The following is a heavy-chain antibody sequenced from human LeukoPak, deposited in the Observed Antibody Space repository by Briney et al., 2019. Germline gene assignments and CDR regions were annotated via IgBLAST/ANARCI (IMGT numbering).Heavy chain of an antibody. Sequence: SETLSLTCTVSGGSISSSSHYWGWIRQPPGKGLDWIGSIYYSGSTYYNPSLKSRVTISVDTSKNQFSLKLSSVTAADTAVYYCARLYYYDSSGYFMLNPAPDTYYFDYWGQATLVTVSP. J-gene: IGHJ4*02. CDR1: GGSISSSSHY. CDR2: IYYSGST. D-gene: IGHD3-22*01. CDR3: ARLYYYDSSGYFMLNPAPDTYYFDY. V-gene: IGHV4-39*01.